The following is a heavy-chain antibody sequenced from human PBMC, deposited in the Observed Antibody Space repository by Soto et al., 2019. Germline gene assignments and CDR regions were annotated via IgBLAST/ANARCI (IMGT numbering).Heavy chain of an antibody. J-gene: IGHJ5*02. CDR3: ARCRRITIFGVVIGWFDP. CDR1: GGSISSSSYY. CDR2: IYYSGRT. D-gene: IGHD3-3*01. Sequence: PSETLSLTCTGSGGSISSSSYYWGWIRQPPGKGLEWIGSIYYSGRTYYNPSLKSRVTISVDTSKNQFSLKLSSVTAADTAVYYCARCRRITIFGVVIGWFDPWGQGTLVTVSS. V-gene: IGHV4-39*01.